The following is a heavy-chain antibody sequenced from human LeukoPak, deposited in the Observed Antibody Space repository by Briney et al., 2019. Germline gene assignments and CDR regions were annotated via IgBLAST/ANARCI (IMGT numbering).Heavy chain of an antibody. D-gene: IGHD6-19*01. J-gene: IGHJ1*01. V-gene: IGHV3-30*03. Sequence: GRSLRLSCAASGFAFSSYGMHWVRQAPGKGLEWVALISYDGNIKYYADSVKGRFTISRDNSNNMLYLQVNSLRVEDTAVYHCASEFRMGHSGWSGYFQLWGQGTLVTVSS. CDR2: ISYDGNIK. CDR3: ASEFRMGHSGWSGYFQL. CDR1: GFAFSSYG.